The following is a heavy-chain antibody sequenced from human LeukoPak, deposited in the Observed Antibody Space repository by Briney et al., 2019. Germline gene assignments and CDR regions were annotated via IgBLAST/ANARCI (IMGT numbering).Heavy chain of an antibody. D-gene: IGHD4-17*01. Sequence: GESLKISCKGSGYTFSTYWIGWVRQMPGKGLEWMGNIYPGDSDTRYSPSFQGQVTISADKSISTAYLQWSSLKASDTAMYYCARTEYGDSPHIDYWGQGTLVTVSS. CDR3: ARTEYGDSPHIDY. CDR1: GYTFSTYW. V-gene: IGHV5-51*01. J-gene: IGHJ4*02. CDR2: IYPGDSDT.